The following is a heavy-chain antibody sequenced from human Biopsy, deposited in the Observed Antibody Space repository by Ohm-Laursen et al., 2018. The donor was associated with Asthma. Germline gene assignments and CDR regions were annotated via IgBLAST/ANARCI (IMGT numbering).Heavy chain of an antibody. J-gene: IGHJ6*02. CDR1: GGTFSNFA. D-gene: IGHD6-19*01. CDR2: IMTVFGTT. CDR3: ARCQVGYSSGWSLLLKKIYYSGMDV. V-gene: IGHV1-69*13. Sequence: SVKVSCKAPGGTFSNFAISWVRQAPGQGLEWLGGIMTVFGTTNYAQKFQGRVTITADGSTSTAYMEVTSLRSEDTAIYYCARCQVGYSSGWSLLLKKIYYSGMDVWGQGTAVTVSS.